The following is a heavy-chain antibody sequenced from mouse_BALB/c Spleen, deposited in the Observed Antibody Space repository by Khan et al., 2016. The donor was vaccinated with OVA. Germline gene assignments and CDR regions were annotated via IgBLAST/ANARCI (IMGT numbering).Heavy chain of an antibody. CDR3: ATLYSNPFAF. J-gene: IGHJ3*01. CDR1: GFNIKDTY. Sequence: VQLQQSGAELVKPGASVKLSCSASGFNIKDTYIHWMKQRPEQGLEWIGRIDPPNDDSKYGPKFQAKATLTADTSSNTAYLQLSSLTTEDTAVYYWATLYSNPFAFWGQGTLVSVSA. D-gene: IGHD2-5*01. V-gene: IGHV14-3*02. CDR2: IDPPNDDS.